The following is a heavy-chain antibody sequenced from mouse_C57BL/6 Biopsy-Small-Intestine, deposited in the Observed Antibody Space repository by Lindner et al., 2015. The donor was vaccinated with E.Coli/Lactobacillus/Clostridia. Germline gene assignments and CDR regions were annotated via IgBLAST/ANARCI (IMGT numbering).Heavy chain of an antibody. D-gene: IGHD1-1*01. CDR2: ISYSGST. CDR3: ARDYGSSDWYFDV. V-gene: IGHV3-8*01. Sequence: VQLQESGPGLAKPSQTLSLTCSVTGYSITSDYWNWIREFPGNKLEYMGYISYSGSTYYNPSLKSRISITRDTSKNQYYLQLNSVTTEDTATYYCARDYGSSDWYFDVWGTGTTVTVSS. J-gene: IGHJ1*03. CDR1: GYSITSDY.